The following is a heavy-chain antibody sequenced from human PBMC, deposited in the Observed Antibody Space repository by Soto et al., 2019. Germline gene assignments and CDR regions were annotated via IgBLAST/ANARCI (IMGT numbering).Heavy chain of an antibody. Sequence: QVQLVQSGAEMREPGSSVKVSCQASGGTFSSSAINWLRQAPGQGPEWMGGSIPTFGTANYIEKFRGRVTITADTYTSTAYMEVSSLTSEDTAMYFCAISETAVQRGFDILGQWTIVTVTS. D-gene: IGHD1-1*01. V-gene: IGHV1-69*06. CDR1: GGTFSSSA. CDR2: SIPTFGTA. J-gene: IGHJ3*02. CDR3: AISETAVQRGFDI.